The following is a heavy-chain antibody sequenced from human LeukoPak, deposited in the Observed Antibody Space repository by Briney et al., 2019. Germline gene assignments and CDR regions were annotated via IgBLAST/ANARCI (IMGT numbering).Heavy chain of an antibody. CDR3: AKDWTYCSGGSCPYYYYYGMDV. CDR1: GFSFSNYA. V-gene: IGHV3-23*01. CDR2: ISSTGGMT. J-gene: IGHJ6*02. D-gene: IGHD2-15*01. Sequence: PGGSLRLSCAASGFSFSNYAMSWVRQAPGKGLEWVSGISSTGGMTYYADSVKGRFSISRDNSKSSLYLHMNSLRAEDTAVYYCAKDWTYCSGGSCPYYYYYGMDVWGQGTTVTVSS.